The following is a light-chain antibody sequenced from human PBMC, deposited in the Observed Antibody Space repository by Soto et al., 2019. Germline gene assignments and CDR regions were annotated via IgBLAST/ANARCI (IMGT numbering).Light chain of an antibody. J-gene: IGKJ1*01. V-gene: IGKV3-15*01. CDR2: GAS. Sequence: EIVMTQSPATLSVSPGERATLSCRASPSVSSNLAWYQQKPGQAPRLLMYGASTRATGIPARFSCSGSATEFILRISSLQSEDFAVYYCQQYYNWPPWTFGQRTKVEIK. CDR1: PSVSSN. CDR3: QQYYNWPPWT.